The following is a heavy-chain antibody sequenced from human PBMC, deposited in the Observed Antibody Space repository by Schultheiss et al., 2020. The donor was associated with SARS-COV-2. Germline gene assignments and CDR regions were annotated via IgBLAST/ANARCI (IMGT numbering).Heavy chain of an antibody. CDR2: ISSSGSTI. D-gene: IGHD4-17*01. CDR1: GFTFSSYS. Sequence: GGSLRLSCAASGFTFSSYSMNWVRQAPGKGLEWVSYISSSGSTIYYADSVKGRFTISRDNAKNSLYLQMNSLRAGDTAVYYCARDYYGRQIDYWGQGTLVTVSS. CDR3: ARDYYGRQIDY. J-gene: IGHJ4*02. V-gene: IGHV3-48*04.